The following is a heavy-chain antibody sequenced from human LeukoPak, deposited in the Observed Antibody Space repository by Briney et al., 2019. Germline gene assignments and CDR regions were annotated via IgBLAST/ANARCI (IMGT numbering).Heavy chain of an antibody. CDR2: IGKGGDT. CDR3: AELGITMVGGV. V-gene: IGHV3-13*01. Sequence: GGSLRLSCAASGFTFSTYDMHWVRQATGKGLEWVSSIGKGGDTYYSGSVKGRFTISRDNAKNSLYLQMNSLRAEDTAVYYCAELGITMVGGVWGKGTTVTISS. D-gene: IGHD3-10*02. CDR1: GFTFSTYD. J-gene: IGHJ6*04.